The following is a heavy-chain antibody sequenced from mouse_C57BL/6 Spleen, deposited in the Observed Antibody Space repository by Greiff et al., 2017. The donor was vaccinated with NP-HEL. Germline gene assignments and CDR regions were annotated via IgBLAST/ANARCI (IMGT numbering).Heavy chain of an antibody. CDR3: ARHEFSKEDAMDY. CDR2: ISGGGGNT. V-gene: IGHV5-9*01. D-gene: IGHD2-5*01. Sequence: EVKLMESGGGLVKPGGSLKLSCAASGFTFSSYTMSWVRQTPEKRLEWVATISGGGGNTYYPDSVKGRFTISRDNAKNTLYLQMSSLRSEDTALYYCARHEFSKEDAMDYWGQGTSVTVSS. J-gene: IGHJ4*01. CDR1: GFTFSSYT.